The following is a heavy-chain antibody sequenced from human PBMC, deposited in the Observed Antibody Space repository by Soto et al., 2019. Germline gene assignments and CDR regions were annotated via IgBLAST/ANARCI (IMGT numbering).Heavy chain of an antibody. J-gene: IGHJ4*02. V-gene: IGHV5-51*01. CDR3: ARGISCNSLSWPRPNFFDI. CDR1: GYSFITNW. Sequence: GESLKISCEASGYSFITNWIGWVRHMPGKGLEWVGIIFPADSDTRYSPSFQGRVHISADKSINTAYLQWSSLKASDSAIYYWARGISCNSLSWPRPNFFDIWGQGTLVTVSS. CDR2: IFPADSDT. D-gene: IGHD2-2*01.